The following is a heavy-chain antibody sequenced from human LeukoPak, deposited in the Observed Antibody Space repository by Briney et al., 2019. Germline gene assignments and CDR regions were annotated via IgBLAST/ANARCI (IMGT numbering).Heavy chain of an antibody. CDR1: GFTSSDYG. CDR2: IKSDGSSP. CDR3: ARVIRLGIGKYYFDY. J-gene: IGHJ4*02. V-gene: IGHV3-74*01. Sequence: GGSLRLSCAASGFTSSDYGMHGVREAPGGGPGWVSRIKSDGSSPRFADSLKGRFTISRDNAKNTLYLQMNSLRAEDAAIYYCARVIRLGIGKYYFDYWGQGTLVTVSS. D-gene: IGHD7-27*01.